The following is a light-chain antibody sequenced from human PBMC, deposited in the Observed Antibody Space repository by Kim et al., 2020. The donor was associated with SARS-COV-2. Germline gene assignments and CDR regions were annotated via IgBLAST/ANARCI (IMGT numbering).Light chain of an antibody. CDR1: HVIKND. CDR3: LQNYNYPIT. CDR2: AAS. V-gene: IGKV1-6*01. Sequence: ASVGDRVTITCRASHVIKNDLGWYQQKPGKAPKLMIFAASSLQSGVPSRFSGSGSGTDFTLTISSLQPEDFATYYCLQNYNYPITFGQGTRLEIK. J-gene: IGKJ5*01.